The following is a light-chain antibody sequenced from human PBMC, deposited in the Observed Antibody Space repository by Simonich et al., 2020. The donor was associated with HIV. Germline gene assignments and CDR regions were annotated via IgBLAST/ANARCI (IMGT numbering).Light chain of an antibody. V-gene: IGLV2-14*01. CDR1: ISDVGGYNY. CDR3: SSYTSSNTWV. Sequence: QSALTQPASVSGSPGQSITISCTGTISDVGGYNYVSWYQQHPGKAPKLMIYDVSKRPAGVSNRFSGSKSGSTASLTISGLQAEDEADYYCSSYTSSNTWVFGGGTRVTLL. CDR2: DVS. J-gene: IGLJ3*02.